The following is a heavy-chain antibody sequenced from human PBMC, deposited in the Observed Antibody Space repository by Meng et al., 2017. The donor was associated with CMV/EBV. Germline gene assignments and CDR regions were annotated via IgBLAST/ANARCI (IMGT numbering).Heavy chain of an antibody. CDR1: GFNFRSSS. D-gene: IGHD1-14*01. J-gene: IGHJ4*02. Sequence: LYCAPSGFNFRSSSMDWVRQAPGKGLEWVSSISSSSGYIYYADSVKGRFTISRDNAKNSLYLQMNSLRAEDTAVYYCARFQTGWDYWGQGTLVTVSS. V-gene: IGHV3-21*01. CDR2: ISSSSGYI. CDR3: ARFQTGWDY.